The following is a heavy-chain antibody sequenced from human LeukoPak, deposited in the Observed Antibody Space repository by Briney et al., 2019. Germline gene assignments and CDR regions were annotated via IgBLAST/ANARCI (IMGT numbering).Heavy chain of an antibody. CDR2: ISGSGGST. D-gene: IGHD3-10*01. CDR3: AKWGSEMATIWHDAFDI. CDR1: GFTFSSYA. J-gene: IGHJ3*02. Sequence: TGGSLRLSCAASGFTFSSYAMSWVRQAPGKGLEWVSAISGSGGSTYYADSVKGRFTISRDNSKNTLYLQMNSLRAEDTAVYYCAKWGSEMATIWHDAFDIWGQGTMDTVSS. V-gene: IGHV3-23*01.